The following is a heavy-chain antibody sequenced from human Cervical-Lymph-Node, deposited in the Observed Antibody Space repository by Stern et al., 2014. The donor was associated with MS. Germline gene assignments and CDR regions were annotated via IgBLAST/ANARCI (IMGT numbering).Heavy chain of an antibody. Sequence: DQLVESGGGVVQPGRSPRLSCAASGFTFSSYGMHWVRQAPGKGLEWVAVIWYDGSNKYYADSVKGRFTISRDNSKNTLYLQMNSLRAEDTAVYYCARDDGNYYYYYGMDVWGQGTTVTVSS. V-gene: IGHV3-33*01. CDR2: IWYDGSNK. J-gene: IGHJ6*02. CDR1: GFTFSSYG. CDR3: ARDDGNYYYYYGMDV.